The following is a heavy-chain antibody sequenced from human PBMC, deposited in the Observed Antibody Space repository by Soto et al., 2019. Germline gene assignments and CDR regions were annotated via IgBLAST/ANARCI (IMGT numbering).Heavy chain of an antibody. D-gene: IGHD3-22*01. J-gene: IGHJ4*02. CDR1: GFTFSSYA. V-gene: IGHV3-23*01. CDR2: ISGSGGST. Sequence: RLSCAASGFTFSSYAMSWVRQAPGKGLEWVSAISGSGGSTYYADSVKGRFTISRDNSKNTLYLQMNSLRAEDTAVYYCAKDPRGGYYSDYWGQGTLVTVSS. CDR3: AKDPRGGYYSDY.